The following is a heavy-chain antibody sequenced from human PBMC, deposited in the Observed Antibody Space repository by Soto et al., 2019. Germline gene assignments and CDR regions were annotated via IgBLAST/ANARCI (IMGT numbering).Heavy chain of an antibody. J-gene: IGHJ6*02. Sequence: GGSLRLSCAASGFTCSSYAMSWVRQAPGKGLEWVSAISGSGGSTYYADSVKGRFTISRDNSKNTLYLQMNSLRAEDTAVYYCAKVPVAGRYYYGMDVWGQGTTVTVSS. CDR1: GFTCSSYA. D-gene: IGHD6-19*01. CDR2: ISGSGGST. V-gene: IGHV3-23*01. CDR3: AKVPVAGRYYYGMDV.